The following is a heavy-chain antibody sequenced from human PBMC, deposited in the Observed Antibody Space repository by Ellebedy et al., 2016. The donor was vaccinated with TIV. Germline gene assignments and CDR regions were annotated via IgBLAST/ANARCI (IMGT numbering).Heavy chain of an antibody. V-gene: IGHV4-61*05. CDR1: GGSISSSSYY. J-gene: IGHJ4*02. D-gene: IGHD5-12*01. Sequence: MPSETLSLTCTVSGGSISSSSYYWGWIRQPPGKGLEWIGYIYYSGSTNYNPSLKSRVTISVDTSKNQFSLKLSSVTAADTAVYYCARYRGLRIFDYWGQGTLVTVSS. CDR2: IYYSGST. CDR3: ARYRGLRIFDY.